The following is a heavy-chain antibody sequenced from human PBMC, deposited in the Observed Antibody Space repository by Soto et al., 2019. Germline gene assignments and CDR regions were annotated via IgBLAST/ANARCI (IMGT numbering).Heavy chain of an antibody. J-gene: IGHJ4*02. CDR3: GTGGRTGGHVYHFDD. Sequence: EVQLVESGGGLVQPGGSLRLSCAASGFTFSNYWMHWVRQAPGKGLVWVSRINFDESTTTYADSVQGRFTISRDNAKNTLYLQLNSSRAEDTAIYYWGTGGRTGGHVYHFDDWGQGALVTVSS. CDR1: GFTFSNYW. CDR2: INFDESTT. D-gene: IGHD3-16*01. V-gene: IGHV3-74*01.